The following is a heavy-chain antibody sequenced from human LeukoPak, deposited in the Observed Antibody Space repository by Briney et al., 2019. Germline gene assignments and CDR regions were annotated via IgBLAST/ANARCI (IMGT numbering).Heavy chain of an antibody. D-gene: IGHD5-12*01. V-gene: IGHV4-34*01. CDR2: INHSGST. CDR1: GGSFRGYY. Sequence: SETLSLTRAVYGGSFRGYYWSWIRQPPGEGLEWIGEINHSGSTNYNPSLKSRVTISVDTSKNQFSLKLSSVTAADTAVYYCARGGRLRGYSGYAAAPYYYYGMDVWGQGTTVTVSS. CDR3: ARGGRLRGYSGYAAAPYYYYGMDV. J-gene: IGHJ6*02.